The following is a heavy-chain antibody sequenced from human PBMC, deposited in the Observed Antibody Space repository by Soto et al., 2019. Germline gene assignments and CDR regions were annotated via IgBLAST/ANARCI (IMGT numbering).Heavy chain of an antibody. V-gene: IGHV3-53*01. CDR1: GFSVTSNY. D-gene: IGHD6-19*01. CDR3: ARGGRAVALVDY. J-gene: IGHJ4*02. CDR2: IYTGGST. Sequence: EVQLVESGGGLIQPGGSLRLSCAASGFSVTSNYMNWVRQAPGKGLEWVSVIYTGGSTYYADSVKGRFTISRDNSKKTVFLQMNSLRAEDTAMYYCARGGRAVALVDYWGQGTLVTVSS.